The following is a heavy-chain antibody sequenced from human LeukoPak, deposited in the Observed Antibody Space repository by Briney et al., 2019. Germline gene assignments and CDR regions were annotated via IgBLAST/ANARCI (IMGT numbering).Heavy chain of an antibody. J-gene: IGHJ4*02. CDR1: GGSISSGGYY. CDR2: IHHSGST. Sequence: SETLSLTCTVSGGSISSGGYYWSWIRQPPGKGLEWIGYIHHSGSTYYNPSLKSRVTISVDRSKNQFSLKLSSVTAADTAVYYCARDGDRELAVAGYFDYWGQGTLVTVSS. CDR3: ARDGDRELAVAGYFDY. D-gene: IGHD6-19*01. V-gene: IGHV4-30-2*01.